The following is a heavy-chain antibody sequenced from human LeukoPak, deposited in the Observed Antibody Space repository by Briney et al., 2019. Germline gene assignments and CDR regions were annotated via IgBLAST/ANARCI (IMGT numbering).Heavy chain of an antibody. J-gene: IGHJ4*02. CDR2: LSYDGNNN. V-gene: IGHV3-30-3*01. CDR1: GFTFSSYA. CDR3: ARGLFGAAAALYFDY. Sequence: GGSLRLSCSASGFTFSSYAVHWVRQAPGKGLEWVAVLSYDGNNNYYADSVQGRFTISRDISKNTVFLQMNSLRSEDTAVYYCARGLFGAAAALYFDYWGQGTLVTVSS. D-gene: IGHD6-13*01.